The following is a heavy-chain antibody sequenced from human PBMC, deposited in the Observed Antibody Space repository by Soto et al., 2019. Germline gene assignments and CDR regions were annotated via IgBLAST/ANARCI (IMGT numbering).Heavy chain of an antibody. CDR1: GFTFNNYA. J-gene: IGHJ3*01. CDR3: AKARGAAAAPDALDF. V-gene: IGHV3-23*01. D-gene: IGHD6-13*01. CDR2: ISGSGGST. Sequence: EVQLLESGGGLVQPGGSLRLSCAASGFTFNNYAMSWVRQAPGKGLEWVSGISGSGGSTYYADSVKGRFTISRDNSKNTLYLQMNRLRAEDTAVYYCAKARGAAAAPDALDFWGQGTMVTVSS.